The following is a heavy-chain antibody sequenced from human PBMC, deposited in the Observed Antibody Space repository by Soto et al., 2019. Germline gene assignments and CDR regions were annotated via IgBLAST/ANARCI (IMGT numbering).Heavy chain of an antibody. CDR1: GWSFSGYY. D-gene: IGHD2-8*01. J-gene: IGHJ6*02. V-gene: IGHV4-34*01. CDR3: ARGRYCTNGVCYYYYYYYGMDV. Sequence: SETLSLTCAFYGWSFSGYYWILIRQPPGKGLEWIGEINHSGSTNYNPSLKSRVTISVDTSKNQFSLKLSSVTAADTAVYYCARGRYCTNGVCYYYYYYYGMDVWGQGTTVTVSS. CDR2: INHSGST.